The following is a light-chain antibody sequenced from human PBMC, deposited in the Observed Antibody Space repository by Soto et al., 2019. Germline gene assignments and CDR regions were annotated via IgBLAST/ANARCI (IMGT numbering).Light chain of an antibody. CDR1: QSVSNNY. V-gene: IGKV3-20*01. J-gene: IGKJ2*01. CDR3: QQYGSSPPYT. Sequence: EVVLTQSPGTLSLSPGERATLSCRASQSVSNNYLAWYQQKPGQSPKLLIFVSSDRATGIPDRFSCSGSGTDFTLTISSLEPEDFAVYYCQQYGSSPPYTFGQGTKLEIK. CDR2: VSS.